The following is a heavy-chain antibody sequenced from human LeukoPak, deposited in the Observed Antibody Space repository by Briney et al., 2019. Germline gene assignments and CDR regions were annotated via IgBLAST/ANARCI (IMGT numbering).Heavy chain of an antibody. CDR1: GFTFSSYA. Sequence: GGSLRLSCAASGFTFSSYAMHWVRQAPGKGLEWVAVISYDGSNKYYADSVKGRFTISRDNSKNTLYLQMNSLRAEDTAVYYCANYYGVNFSGIDYWGQGTLVTVSS. J-gene: IGHJ4*02. V-gene: IGHV3-30*04. D-gene: IGHD4-17*01. CDR2: ISYDGSNK. CDR3: ANYYGVNFSGIDY.